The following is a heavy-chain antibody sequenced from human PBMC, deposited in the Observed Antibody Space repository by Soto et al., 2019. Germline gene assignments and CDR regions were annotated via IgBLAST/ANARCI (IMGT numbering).Heavy chain of an antibody. D-gene: IGHD3-3*01. CDR1: GGTFSSYA. CDR3: ARSREDDYDFWSGYPRNGGMDV. CDR2: IIPIFGTA. V-gene: IGHV1-69*06. Sequence: SVKVSCKAFGGTFSSYAISWVRQAPGQGLEWMGGIIPIFGTANYAQKFQGRVTITADKSTSTAYMELSSLRSEDTAVYYCARSREDDYDFWSGYPRNGGMDVWGQGTTVTVSS. J-gene: IGHJ6*02.